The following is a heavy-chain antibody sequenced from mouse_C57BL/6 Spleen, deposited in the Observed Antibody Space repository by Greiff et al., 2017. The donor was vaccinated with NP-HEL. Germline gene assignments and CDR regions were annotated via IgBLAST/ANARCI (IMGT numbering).Heavy chain of an antibody. V-gene: IGHV5-4*01. D-gene: IGHD2-5*01. Sequence: EVKLVESGGGLVKPGGSLKLSCAASGFTFSSYAMSWVRQTPEKRLEWVATISDGGSYTYYPDNVKGRFTISRDNAKNNLYLQMSHLKSEDTAMYYCARDGSNFAYWGQGTLVTVSA. CDR3: ARDGSNFAY. CDR1: GFTFSSYA. CDR2: ISDGGSYT. J-gene: IGHJ3*01.